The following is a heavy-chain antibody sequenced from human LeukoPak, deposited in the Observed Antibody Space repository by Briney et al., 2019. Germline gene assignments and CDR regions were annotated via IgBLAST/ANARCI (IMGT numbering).Heavy chain of an antibody. V-gene: IGHV3-13*01. CDR1: GLTFSSYD. J-gene: IGHJ3*02. D-gene: IGHD3-16*02. CDR2: IGTAGDT. CDR3: ARSMITFGGVIRAFDI. Sequence: GGSLRLSCAASGLTFSSYDMHWVRQATGKGLEWVSAIGTAGDTYYPGSVKGRFTISRESAKNSLYLQMNSLRAGDTAVYYCARSMITFGGVIRAFDIWGQGTMVTVSS.